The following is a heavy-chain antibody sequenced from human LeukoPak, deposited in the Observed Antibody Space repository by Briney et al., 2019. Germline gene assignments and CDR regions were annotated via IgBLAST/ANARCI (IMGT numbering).Heavy chain of an antibody. CDR3: ARDQGGCSSTSCHDFDY. D-gene: IGHD2-2*01. J-gene: IGHJ4*02. Sequence: PSETLSVTCTASGYSISSGYYWCCLRQPPERGLWLVGRTYHSGTTYYNPSLKSRFTVSVDTSKNQFSLKLNSLTAADTAVYYPARDQGGCSSTSCHDFDYWGQGTLVTVSS. V-gene: IGHV4-38-2*02. CDR2: TYHSGTT. CDR1: GYSISSGYY.